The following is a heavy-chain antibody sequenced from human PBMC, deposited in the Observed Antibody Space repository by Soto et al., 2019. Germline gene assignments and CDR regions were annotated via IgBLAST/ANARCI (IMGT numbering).Heavy chain of an antibody. D-gene: IGHD2-2*01. CDR2: IYYSGST. CDR1: GGSISSYY. Sequence: SETLSLTCTVSGGSISSYYWSWIRQPPGKGLEWIGYIYYSGSTNYNPSLKSRVTISVDTSKNQFSLKLSSVTAADTAVYYCARGPENQYQLLGYYGMDVWGQGTTVTVSS. CDR3: ARGPENQYQLLGYYGMDV. V-gene: IGHV4-59*01. J-gene: IGHJ6*02.